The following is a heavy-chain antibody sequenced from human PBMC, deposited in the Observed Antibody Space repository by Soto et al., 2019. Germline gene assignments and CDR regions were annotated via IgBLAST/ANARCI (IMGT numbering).Heavy chain of an antibody. CDR2: IHSSGST. CDR3: ARDSTWGVGYFDF. V-gene: IGHV4-59*01. J-gene: IGHJ4*02. Sequence: ETLSITCPVSGVSLSSFYWSLSQQPPGKALEWIGYIHSSGSTNYNPSLKSRVAISVDTAKNQSSLKLSSVTAADKAVYYCARDSTWGVGYFDFWGQGTLVTV. CDR1: GVSLSSFY. D-gene: IGHD3-16*01.